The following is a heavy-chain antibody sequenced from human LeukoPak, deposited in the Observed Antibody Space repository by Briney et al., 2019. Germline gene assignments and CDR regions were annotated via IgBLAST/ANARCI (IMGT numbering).Heavy chain of an antibody. J-gene: IGHJ3*02. Sequence: PSQTLSLTCTISGDSVSSNSAAWNWIRQSPSSGLEWLGRTYYRSKWYNDYAVSVKSRITINPDTSKNQFSLQLNSVTPEDTAVYYCAGASDDYYAAFDIWGQGTMVTVSS. D-gene: IGHD3-10*01. CDR2: TYYRSKWYN. CDR1: GDSVSSNSAA. V-gene: IGHV6-1*01. CDR3: AGASDDYYAAFDI.